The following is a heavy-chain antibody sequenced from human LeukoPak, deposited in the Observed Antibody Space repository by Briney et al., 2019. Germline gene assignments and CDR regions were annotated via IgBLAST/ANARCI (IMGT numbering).Heavy chain of an antibody. D-gene: IGHD3-16*01. CDR1: GGTFSSYA. CDR2: IIPIFGTA. Sequence: ASVKVSCKASGGTFSSYAISWVRQAPGQGLEWMGGIIPIFGTANYAQEFQGRVTITADESTSTAYMELSSLRSEDTAVYYCARDRAYVAFDIWGQGTMVTVSS. V-gene: IGHV1-69*13. J-gene: IGHJ3*02. CDR3: ARDRAYVAFDI.